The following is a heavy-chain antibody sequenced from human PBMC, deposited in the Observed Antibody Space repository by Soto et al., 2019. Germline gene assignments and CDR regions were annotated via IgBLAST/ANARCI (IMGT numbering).Heavy chain of an antibody. CDR3: ARALYHFDFWSDSYKANWFDP. Sequence: WASVKVSCKASGYTFTNYDINWVRQAPGQGLEWTGWMNPNSGSSGYAQKFQGRVSMTRNSSISTAYMELSSLRSEDTAVYYCARALYHFDFWSDSYKANWFDPWGQGTPVTVSS. J-gene: IGHJ5*02. D-gene: IGHD3-3*01. CDR1: GYTFTNYD. CDR2: MNPNSGSS. V-gene: IGHV1-8*01.